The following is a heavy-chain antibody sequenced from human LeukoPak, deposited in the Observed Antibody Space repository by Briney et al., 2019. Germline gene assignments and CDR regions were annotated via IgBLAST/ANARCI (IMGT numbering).Heavy chain of an antibody. J-gene: IGHJ4*02. V-gene: IGHV1-69*05. Sequence: SVKVSCKASGGTFSSYAISWVRQAPGQGLEWMGGIIPIFCTANYAQKLQGRVTITTDESTSTAYMELSSLRSEDTAVYYCARTIGWRGDYVIDYWGQGTLVTVSS. CDR2: IIPIFCTA. D-gene: IGHD4-17*01. CDR3: ARTIGWRGDYVIDY. CDR1: GGTFSSYA.